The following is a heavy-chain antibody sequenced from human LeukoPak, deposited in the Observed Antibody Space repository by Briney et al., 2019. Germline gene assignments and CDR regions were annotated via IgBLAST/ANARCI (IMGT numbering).Heavy chain of an antibody. J-gene: IGHJ4*02. D-gene: IGHD3-22*01. CDR3: ASPRSSGYYSGDYFDY. CDR2: INPNSGGT. Sequence: ASVKVSCKASGYTLTGYYMHWVRQAPGQGLEWMGWINPNSGGTNYAQKFQGRVTMTRDTSISTAYMELSRLRSDDTAVYYCASPRSSGYYSGDYFDYWGQGTLVTVSS. CDR1: GYTLTGYY. V-gene: IGHV1-2*02.